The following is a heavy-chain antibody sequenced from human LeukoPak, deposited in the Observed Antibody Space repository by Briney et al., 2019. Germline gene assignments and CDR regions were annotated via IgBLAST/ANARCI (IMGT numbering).Heavy chain of an antibody. D-gene: IGHD6-13*01. CDR1: GFTFSSYW. V-gene: IGHV3-7*01. CDR3: ASMKAAAPQSDY. Sequence: GGSLRLSCAASGFTFSSYWMSWVRQAPGKGLEWVANIKQDGSEKYYVDSVKGRFTISRDNAKNSLYLQMSSLRAEDTAVYYCASMKAAAPQSDYWGQGTLVTVSS. J-gene: IGHJ4*02. CDR2: IKQDGSEK.